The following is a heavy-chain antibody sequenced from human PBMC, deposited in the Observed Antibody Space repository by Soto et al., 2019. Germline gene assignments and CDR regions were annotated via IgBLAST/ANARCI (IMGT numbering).Heavy chain of an antibody. CDR3: AREGLYYDIWTDDLLTTIYFDY. Sequence: SVKVSCKASGYTFSSNAIHWVRQVSGQRLEWMGWVIAGNGNTKYSQNFQGRVFITRDTSATTAYMELSSLRSEDTAVYYCAREGLYYDIWTDDLLTTIYFDYWGQGTLVTVSS. D-gene: IGHD3-9*01. J-gene: IGHJ4*02. CDR1: GYTFSSNA. CDR2: VIAGNGNT. V-gene: IGHV1-3*01.